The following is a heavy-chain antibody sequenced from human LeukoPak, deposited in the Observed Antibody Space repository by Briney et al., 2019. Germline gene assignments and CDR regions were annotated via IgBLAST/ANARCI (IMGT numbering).Heavy chain of an antibody. CDR3: AIDMWGSMSSGYYYDSFNI. J-gene: IGHJ3*02. CDR1: GGSISSYC. D-gene: IGHD3-22*01. V-gene: IGHV4-4*07. CDR2: IYTSGNT. Sequence: SETLSLTCTVSGGSISSYCWSWIRQPAGKGLEWIGRIYTSGNTDYNPSLKSRVTMSVDTSKNQFSLKLSYVSAADTAVYYFAIDMWGSMSSGYYYDSFNIWGQGTMVTVSS.